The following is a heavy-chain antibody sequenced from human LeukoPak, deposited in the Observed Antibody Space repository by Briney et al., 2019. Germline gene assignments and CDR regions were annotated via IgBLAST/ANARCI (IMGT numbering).Heavy chain of an antibody. CDR1: GYTFTGYY. J-gene: IGHJ6*03. Sequence: ASVKVSCKASGYTFTGYYMHWVRQAPGQGLEWMGWISAYNGNTNYAQNLQGRVTMTTDTSTRTAYMEVRSLRSDDTAVYYCARCGRSGWYGDYYYMDVWGKGTTVTVSS. CDR3: ARCGRSGWYGDYYYMDV. CDR2: ISAYNGNT. D-gene: IGHD6-19*01. V-gene: IGHV1-18*04.